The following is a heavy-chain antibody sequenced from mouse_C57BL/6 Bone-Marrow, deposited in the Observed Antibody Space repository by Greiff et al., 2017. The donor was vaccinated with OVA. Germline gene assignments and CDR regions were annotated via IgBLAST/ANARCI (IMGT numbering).Heavy chain of an antibody. CDR2: IYPRDGST. CDR1: GYTFTSYD. D-gene: IGHD1-1*01. J-gene: IGHJ3*01. Sequence: QVQLQQSGPELVKPGASVKLSCKASGYTFTSYDINWVKQRPGQGLEWIGWIYPRDGSTKYNEKFKGKATLTVDTSSSTAYMELHSLTSEDSAVYFCARERDLDYGSSPFAYWGQGTLVTVSA. CDR3: ARERDLDYGSSPFAY. V-gene: IGHV1-85*01.